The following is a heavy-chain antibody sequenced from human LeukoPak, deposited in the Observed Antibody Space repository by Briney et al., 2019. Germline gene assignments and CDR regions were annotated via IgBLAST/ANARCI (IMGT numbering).Heavy chain of an antibody. J-gene: IGHJ3*02. CDR2: IYYSGST. D-gene: IGHD4-17*01. V-gene: IGHV4-59*01. Sequence: PSETLSLTCTVSGGSISSYYWSWIRQPPGKGLEWIGYIYYSGSTNYNPSLKSRVTISVDTSKNQFSLKLSSVTAADTAVYYCARYRDYGDYEGPDAFDIWGQGTMVTVSS. CDR3: ARYRDYGDYEGPDAFDI. CDR1: GGSISSYY.